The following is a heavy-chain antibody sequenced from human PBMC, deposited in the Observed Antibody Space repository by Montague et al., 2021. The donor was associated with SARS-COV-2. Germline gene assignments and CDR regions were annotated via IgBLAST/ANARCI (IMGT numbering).Heavy chain of an antibody. V-gene: IGHV4-39*01. CDR2: VDYSGNT. CDR3: ARREYSYGWGD. D-gene: IGHD5-18*01. Sequence: SETLSLTCTVTGGPISGSNYYWSWNRQSPGQGLVWNASVDYSGNTSYSPSLKRRLTISVDTSKNQFSLNLNSVTAADTALYYCARREYSYGWGDWGQGTLVTVSS. CDR1: GGPISGSNYY. J-gene: IGHJ4*02.